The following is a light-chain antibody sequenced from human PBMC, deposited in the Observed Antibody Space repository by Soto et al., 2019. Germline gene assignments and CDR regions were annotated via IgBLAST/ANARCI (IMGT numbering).Light chain of an antibody. J-gene: IGKJ1*01. Sequence: DIQMTQSPSSLSASVGDRVTITCQASQDISNYLNWYQQKPGKAPKLLIYKTSTLESGVPSRFSGSGSGTEFTLTISSLQPDDFATYYCQHYNTYSQTFGQGTKVDIK. CDR3: QHYNTYSQT. CDR2: KTS. V-gene: IGKV1-5*03. CDR1: QDISNY.